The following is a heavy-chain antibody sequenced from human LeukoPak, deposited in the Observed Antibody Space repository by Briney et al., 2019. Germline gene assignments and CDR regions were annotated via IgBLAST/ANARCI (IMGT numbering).Heavy chain of an antibody. CDR3: ARLKDDVTKFDY. CDR2: IKQDGSQI. D-gene: IGHD2-8*01. V-gene: IGHV3-7*01. Sequence: GGSLRLSCVGSGFTLGSYWMSWVRQAPGKGLEWVANIKQDGSQIYYAGSVKGRFTISRDNAKNSLFLQMNRLRVEDTGVYYCARLKDDVTKFDYWGQGTLVTVSS. CDR1: GFTLGSYW. J-gene: IGHJ4*02.